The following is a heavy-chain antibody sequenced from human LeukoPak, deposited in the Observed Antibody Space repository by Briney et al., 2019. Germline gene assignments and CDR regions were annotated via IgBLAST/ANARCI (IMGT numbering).Heavy chain of an antibody. V-gene: IGHV3-48*03. Sequence: GGSLRLSCAASGFTFSSYEMNWVRQAPGEGLKWVSYISSSGSTIYCADSVKGRFTISRDNAKNSLYLQMNSLRAEDTAVYYCARDAPTTVTTFYYYYYMDVWGKGTTVTVSS. CDR2: ISSSGSTI. D-gene: IGHD4-17*01. CDR3: ARDAPTTVTTFYYYYYMDV. CDR1: GFTFSSYE. J-gene: IGHJ6*03.